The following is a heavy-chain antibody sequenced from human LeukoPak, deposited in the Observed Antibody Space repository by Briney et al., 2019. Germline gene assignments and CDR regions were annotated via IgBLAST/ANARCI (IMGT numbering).Heavy chain of an antibody. V-gene: IGHV3-23*01. CDR3: AKEYYYDSSGPGLY. Sequence: GGSLRLSCAASGFTFSSYAMSWVRQAPGKGLEWVSAISGSGGSTYYADSVKGRSTISRDNSKNTLYLQMNSLRAEDTAVYYCAKEYYYDSSGPGLYWGQGTLVTVSS. CDR1: GFTFSSYA. J-gene: IGHJ4*02. D-gene: IGHD3-22*01. CDR2: ISGSGGST.